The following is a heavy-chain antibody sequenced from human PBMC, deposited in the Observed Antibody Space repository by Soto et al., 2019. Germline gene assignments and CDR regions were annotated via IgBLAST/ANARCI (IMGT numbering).Heavy chain of an antibody. J-gene: IGHJ5*01. V-gene: IGHV3-23*01. D-gene: IGHD6-13*01. CDR1: GFSFSNYA. CDR3: AKDRLDRAPAGWVDC. Sequence: EVQLLESGGGLVQPGGSLRLSCEASGFSFSNYAMSWVRQTTGKGLEWVSGISATGYATFYAESVKGRFTISRDNSKNTLYVQMNDLRGDDTATYYCAKDRLDRAPAGWVDCWGQGALVTVSS. CDR2: ISATGYAT.